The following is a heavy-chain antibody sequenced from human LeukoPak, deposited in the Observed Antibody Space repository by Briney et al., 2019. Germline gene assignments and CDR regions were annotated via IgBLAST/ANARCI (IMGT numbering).Heavy chain of an antibody. D-gene: IGHD3-22*01. Sequence: GGSLRLSCAASGFIFSDYYMSWIRQAPGKGLDWLSYISGRGKTLDYADSVKGRFTISRVNAKNSLYLQMNNLRVEDTAVYYCALSPHDSDGYYYLWGQGTLVTVSS. CDR3: ALSPHDSDGYYYL. CDR2: ISGRGKTL. J-gene: IGHJ4*02. V-gene: IGHV3-11*04. CDR1: GFIFSDYY.